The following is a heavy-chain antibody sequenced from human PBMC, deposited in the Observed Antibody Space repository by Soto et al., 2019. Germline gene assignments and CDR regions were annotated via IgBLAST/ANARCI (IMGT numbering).Heavy chain of an antibody. CDR3: TTEYYDFWSGYSYYMDV. D-gene: IGHD3-3*01. CDR1: GFTFSNAW. CDR2: IKSKTDGGTT. V-gene: IGHV3-15*01. J-gene: IGHJ6*03. Sequence: ESGGGLVKPGGSLRLSCAASGFTFSNAWMSWVRQAPGKGLEWVGRIKSKTDGGTTDYAAPVKGRFTISRDDSKNTLYLQMNSLKTEDTAVYYCTTEYYDFWSGYSYYMDVWGKGTTVTVSS.